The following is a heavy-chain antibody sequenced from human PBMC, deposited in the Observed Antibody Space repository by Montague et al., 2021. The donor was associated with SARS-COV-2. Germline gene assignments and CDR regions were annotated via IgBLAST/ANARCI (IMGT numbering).Heavy chain of an antibody. J-gene: IGHJ4*02. CDR2: ISMSETRT. V-gene: IGHV3-48*04. D-gene: IGHD5-18*01. CDR1: GFTFSRYS. CDR3: ERVASKHTAMAHDN. Sequence: SLRLSCAAAGFTFSRYSMNWVRPAPGKGLEWISYISMSETRTQYADSVEGRFTISRDNARNSLYLQMRILTGGVTAVYYCERVASKHTAMAHDNWGQGTMVTVSS.